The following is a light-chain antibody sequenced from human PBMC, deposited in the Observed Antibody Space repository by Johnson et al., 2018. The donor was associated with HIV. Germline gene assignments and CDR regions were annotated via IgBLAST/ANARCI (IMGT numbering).Light chain of an antibody. CDR1: TYNIGNNY. V-gene: IGLV1-51*02. CDR3: GTWDSGLSGGLYL. Sequence: QSVLTQPPSVSAAPGQKVTISCSGSTYNIGNNYVSWYQQLPGTAPKLLIYENNKRPSGIPDRFSGSKSGTSATLGITGLQTGDEADYYCGTWDSGLSGGLYLFGPGTKVTVL. J-gene: IGLJ1*01. CDR2: ENN.